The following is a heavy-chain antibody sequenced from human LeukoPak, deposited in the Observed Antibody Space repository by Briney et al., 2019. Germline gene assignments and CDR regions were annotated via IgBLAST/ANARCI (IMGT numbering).Heavy chain of an antibody. Sequence: GGSLRLPCVTSGFTFGRHSLNWVRQAPGKGLEWVSSISGAGRYIFYADSVKGRFSISRDNAKKSIYLQMDSLRADDTAVYYCARDEADYYDNSGFFYDAFDLWGQGTGVIVSS. CDR2: ISGAGRYI. J-gene: IGHJ3*01. CDR3: ARDEADYYDNSGFFYDAFDL. D-gene: IGHD3-22*01. CDR1: GFTFGRHS. V-gene: IGHV3-21*01.